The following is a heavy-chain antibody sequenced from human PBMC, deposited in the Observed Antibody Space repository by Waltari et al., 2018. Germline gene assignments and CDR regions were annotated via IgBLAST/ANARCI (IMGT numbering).Heavy chain of an antibody. CDR1: GFNFDAFA. J-gene: IGHJ3*01. V-gene: IGHV3-30-3*02. CDR3: AKNFGVGAPEATLDF. CDR2: ISFDGTNG. Sequence: QVQLMESGGGVVQPGRSLRLSRAASGFNFDAFAMHWVRQAPGKGRDWVAVISFDGTNGYYEDSVKGRFTISRDNSMRTVYLQMNSLRPEETAVYYCAKNFGVGAPEATLDFWGPGTMVTVSS. D-gene: IGHD3-3*01.